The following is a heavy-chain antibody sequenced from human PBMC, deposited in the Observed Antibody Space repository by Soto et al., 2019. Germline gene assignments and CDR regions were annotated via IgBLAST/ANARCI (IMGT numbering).Heavy chain of an antibody. CDR1: GGSISSRSYY. CDR2: MYYSGST. CDR3: AADTVTLYYYYYGMDV. V-gene: IGHV4-39*01. D-gene: IGHD4-17*01. Sequence: QLQLQESGPGLVKPSETLSLTCTVSGGSISSRSYYWGWIRQPPGKGLEWIGSMYYSGSTYYNPSLMSRVTISADTSKNLSSLKLSSVTAADTAVYYCAADTVTLYYYYYGMDVWGQGTTVTVSS. J-gene: IGHJ6*02.